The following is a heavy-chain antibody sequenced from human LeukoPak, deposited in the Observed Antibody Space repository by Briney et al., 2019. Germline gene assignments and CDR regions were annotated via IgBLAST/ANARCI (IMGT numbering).Heavy chain of an antibody. Sequence: GGSLRLSCAASGFTFSSYWMSWVRQAPGKGLEWVANIKQDGSEKYYVDSVKGRLTISRDNAKNSLYLQMNSLRAEDTAVYYCAKGMTIFGVVILTAPFDYWGQGTLVTVSS. J-gene: IGHJ4*02. CDR1: GFTFSSYW. D-gene: IGHD3-3*01. CDR3: AKGMTIFGVVILTAPFDY. V-gene: IGHV3-7*03. CDR2: IKQDGSEK.